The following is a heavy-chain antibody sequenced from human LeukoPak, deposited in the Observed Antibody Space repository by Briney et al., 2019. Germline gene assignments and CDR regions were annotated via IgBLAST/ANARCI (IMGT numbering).Heavy chain of an antibody. V-gene: IGHV4-39*07. D-gene: IGHD5-12*01. Sequence: SETLSLTCTVSGGSISSSSYYWGWIRQPPGKGLEWIGSIYYSGSTNYNPSLKSRVTISVDTSKNQFSLKLSSVTAADTAVYYCARDRGYSGYPSSFDPWGQGTLVTVSS. CDR2: IYYSGST. CDR1: GGSISSSSYY. J-gene: IGHJ5*02. CDR3: ARDRGYSGYPSSFDP.